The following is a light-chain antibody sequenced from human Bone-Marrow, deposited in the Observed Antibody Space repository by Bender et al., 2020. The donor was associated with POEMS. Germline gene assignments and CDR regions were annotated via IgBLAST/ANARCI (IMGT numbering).Light chain of an antibody. CDR2: GVK. Sequence: QSALTQPASVSGSPGQSITISCTGITSDATDYDLVSWYQQHPGKAPKLILYGVKRRPSGISNRFSGSTSGDAASLTISGLQAEDEAHYYCCSYVGGSTVFGGGTKLAV. J-gene: IGLJ3*02. CDR3: CSYVGGSTV. CDR1: TSDATDYDL. V-gene: IGLV2-23*02.